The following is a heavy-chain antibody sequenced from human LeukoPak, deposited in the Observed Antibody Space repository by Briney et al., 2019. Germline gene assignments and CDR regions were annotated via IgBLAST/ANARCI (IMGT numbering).Heavy chain of an antibody. CDR3: ARLFGSGSYWFDS. D-gene: IGHD3-10*01. CDR2: INIDGRYI. CDR1: GFTFSAYS. V-gene: IGHV3-21*01. Sequence: GGSLRLSCAASGFTFSAYSMNWVRQAPGKGLEWVSSINIDGRYIYYADSVKGRFTISRDNAKNSVYLQVNSLRVEDTAVYYCARLFGSGSYWFDSWGQGTPVTVSS. J-gene: IGHJ5*01.